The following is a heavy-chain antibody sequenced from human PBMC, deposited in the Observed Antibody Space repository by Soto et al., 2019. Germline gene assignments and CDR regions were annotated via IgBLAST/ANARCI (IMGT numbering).Heavy chain of an antibody. V-gene: IGHV3-15*07. CDR1: GFTFSNAW. CDR3: TTVYDILTGRAFDI. CDR2: IKSKTDGGTT. Sequence: GGSLRLSCAASGFTFSNAWMNWVRQAPGKGLEWVGRIKSKTDGGTTDYAAPVKGRFTISRDDSKNTLYLRMNSLKTEDTAVYYCTTVYDILTGRAFDIWGQGTMVTVSS. J-gene: IGHJ3*02. D-gene: IGHD3-9*01.